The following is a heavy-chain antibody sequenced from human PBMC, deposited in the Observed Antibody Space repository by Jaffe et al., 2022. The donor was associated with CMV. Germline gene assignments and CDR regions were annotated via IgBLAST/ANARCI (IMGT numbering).Heavy chain of an antibody. D-gene: IGHD4-17*01. Sequence: EVQLVESGGGLVQPGGSLRLSCAASGFTLSSYWMHWVRRAPGKGLVWVSRIDIQGRTTDYADSVKGRFTISRDNAKNTLYLQVNSLRAEDTAVYYCARDLRGPDDYWGQGTLVTVSS. CDR3: ARDLRGPDDY. CDR1: GFTLSSYW. CDR2: IDIQGRTT. J-gene: IGHJ4*02. V-gene: IGHV3-74*01.